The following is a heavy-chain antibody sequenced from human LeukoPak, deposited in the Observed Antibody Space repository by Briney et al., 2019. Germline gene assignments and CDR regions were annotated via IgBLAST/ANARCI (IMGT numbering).Heavy chain of an antibody. CDR3: ARDVDTAPDY. J-gene: IGHJ4*02. Sequence: SETLSLTCVVYGESFSGYYWTWIRQPPGKGLEWIGEIIDTGSTKYNSSLKSRVTISVDTSKNEFSLKLSSVTAADTAVYYCARDVDTAPDYWGQGTLVTVSS. D-gene: IGHD5-18*01. CDR1: GESFSGYY. CDR2: IIDTGST. V-gene: IGHV4-34*12.